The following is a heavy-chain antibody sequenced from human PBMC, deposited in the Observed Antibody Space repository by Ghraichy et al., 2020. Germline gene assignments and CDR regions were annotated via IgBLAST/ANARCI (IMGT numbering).Heavy chain of an antibody. D-gene: IGHD1-14*01. V-gene: IGHV3-23*01. CDR3: AKPPLEKPGYYGLDA. CDR2: ISGNGAYT. J-gene: IGHJ6*02. CDR1: GIIFNTYA. Sequence: GGSLRLSCAASGIIFNTYALAWVRQVPGKGLEWVSSISGNGAYTYYADSVKGRFTISRDNSKNTLYLQMNSLRAEDTAIYYCAKPPLEKPGYYGLDAWGQGTTVTVSS.